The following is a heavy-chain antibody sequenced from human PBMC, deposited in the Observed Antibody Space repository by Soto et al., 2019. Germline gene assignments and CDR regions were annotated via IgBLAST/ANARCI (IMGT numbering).Heavy chain of an antibody. CDR2: ISYSGNT. J-gene: IGHJ4*02. D-gene: IGHD3-10*01. Sequence: SETLSLICTVSGGSISSSTYYWGWIRQPPGKGLDWIGSISYSGNTFYNPSLQSRVTISVDTSKNQFSLKLSSVTAADTAVYYCLRYYYGSGSYLEVDFWGQGTLVTVSS. CDR3: LRYYYGSGSYLEVDF. V-gene: IGHV4-39*01. CDR1: GGSISSSTYY.